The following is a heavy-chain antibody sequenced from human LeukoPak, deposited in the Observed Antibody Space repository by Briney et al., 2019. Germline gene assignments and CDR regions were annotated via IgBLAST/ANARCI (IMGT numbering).Heavy chain of an antibody. CDR2: IYYSGST. V-gene: IGHV4-39*01. Sequence: PSETLSLTCTVSGGSISSSSYYWGWIRQPPGKGLEWIGSIYYSGSTYYNPSLKSRVTISVDTSKNQFSLKLSSVTAADTAVYYCARLMVRGVNDAFDIWGQGTMVTVSS. D-gene: IGHD3-10*01. CDR1: GGSISSSSYY. J-gene: IGHJ3*02. CDR3: ARLMVRGVNDAFDI.